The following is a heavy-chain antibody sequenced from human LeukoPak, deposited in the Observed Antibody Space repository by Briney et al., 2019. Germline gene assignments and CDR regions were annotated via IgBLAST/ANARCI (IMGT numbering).Heavy chain of an antibody. Sequence: GGSLRLSCAASGFTFTNYAMSWVRQAPGKGLEWVSAITSSGSSTYYADSVKGRFTISRDSSNNTLYLQMSSLRADDTAVYYCAKDGDYYDSSGYYGDFDYWGQGTLVTVSS. CDR2: ITSSGSST. CDR1: GFTFTNYA. J-gene: IGHJ4*02. CDR3: AKDGDYYDSSGYYGDFDY. V-gene: IGHV3-23*01. D-gene: IGHD3-22*01.